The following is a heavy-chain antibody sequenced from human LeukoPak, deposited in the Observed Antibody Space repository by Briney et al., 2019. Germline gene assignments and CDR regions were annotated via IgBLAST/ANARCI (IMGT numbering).Heavy chain of an antibody. D-gene: IGHD3-22*01. CDR3: ARGSEYYDSSVYYYAGVDY. CDR1: GFTFDDYA. CDR2: ISWNSGSI. J-gene: IGHJ4*02. V-gene: IGHV3-9*01. Sequence: SLRLSCAASGFTFDDYAMHWVRQAPGKGLEWVSGISWNSGSIGYADSVKGRFTISRDNAKNSLYLQMNSLRAEDTALYYCARGSEYYDSSVYYYAGVDYWGQGTLVTVSS.